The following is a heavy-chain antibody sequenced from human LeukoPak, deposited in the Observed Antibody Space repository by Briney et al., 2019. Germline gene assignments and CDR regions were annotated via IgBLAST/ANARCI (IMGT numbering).Heavy chain of an antibody. CDR1: GGSVSSGSYY. V-gene: IGHV4-61*01. J-gene: IGHJ4*02. Sequence: SETLSRTCTVSGGSVSSGSYYWSWIRQPPGKGLEWIGYIYYSGSTKYNPSLKSRVTISVDTSKNQFSLKLSSVSAVDTAVYYCARSYDSSDNYYVYWGQGTLVTVSS. CDR3: ARSYDSSDNYYVY. D-gene: IGHD3-22*01. CDR2: IYYSGST.